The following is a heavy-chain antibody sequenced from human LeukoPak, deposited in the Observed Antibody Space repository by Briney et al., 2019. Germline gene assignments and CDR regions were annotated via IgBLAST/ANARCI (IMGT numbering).Heavy chain of an antibody. V-gene: IGHV3-74*01. Sequence: GGSLRPSCAASGFTFSTYWMSWVRQAPGKGLVWVSRINSDGTGTSYADSVKGRFTISRDNAKNTLYLQMNSLRAEDSAVYFCSRSDGNPYWGQGTLVTVSS. CDR2: INSDGTGT. J-gene: IGHJ4*02. CDR1: GFTFSTYW. D-gene: IGHD4-23*01. CDR3: SRSDGNPY.